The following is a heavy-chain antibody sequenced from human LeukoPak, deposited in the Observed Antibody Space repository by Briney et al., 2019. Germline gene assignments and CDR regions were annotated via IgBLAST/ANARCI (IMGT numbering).Heavy chain of an antibody. CDR1: GFTFSSYG. Sequence: PGGSLRLSCVASGFTFSSYGMHWVRQAPGKGLEWVAVIWYDGSNKYYADSVKGRFTISRDNSKNTLYLQMNSLRAEDTAVYYCARERDCSSTSCYLSGMDVWGQGTTVTVSS. CDR3: ARERDCSSTSCYLSGMDV. CDR2: IWYDGSNK. V-gene: IGHV3-33*01. D-gene: IGHD2-2*01. J-gene: IGHJ6*02.